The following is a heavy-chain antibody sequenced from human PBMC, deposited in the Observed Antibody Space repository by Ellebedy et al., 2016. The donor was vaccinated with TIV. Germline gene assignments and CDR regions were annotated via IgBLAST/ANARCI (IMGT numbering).Heavy chain of an antibody. CDR1: GYTFTAYG. Sequence: ASVKVSCKASGYTFTAYGISWVRQAPGQGLEWMGWISCYNGNTNYAQKLQGRVTMTTDTFTSTASMELRSLRSDDTAVYYCARDSERGQDLPRPYYYGMDVWGQGTTVTVSS. CDR2: ISCYNGNT. J-gene: IGHJ6*02. D-gene: IGHD3-16*01. V-gene: IGHV1-18*04. CDR3: ARDSERGQDLPRPYYYGMDV.